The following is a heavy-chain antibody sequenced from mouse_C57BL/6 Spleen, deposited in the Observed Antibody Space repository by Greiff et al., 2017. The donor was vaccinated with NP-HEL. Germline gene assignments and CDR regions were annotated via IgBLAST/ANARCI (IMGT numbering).Heavy chain of an antibody. CDR1: GFTFSSYA. V-gene: IGHV5-4*03. D-gene: IGHD1-1*01. CDR2: ISDGGSYT. J-gene: IGHJ2*01. CDR3: ARGGFITTVVASYYFDY. Sequence: EVMLVESGGGLVKPGGSLKLSCAASGFTFSSYAMSWVRQTPEKRLEWVATISDGGSYTYYPDNVKGRFTISRDNAKNNLYLQMSHLKSEDTAMYYCARGGFITTVVASYYFDYWGQGTTLTVSS.